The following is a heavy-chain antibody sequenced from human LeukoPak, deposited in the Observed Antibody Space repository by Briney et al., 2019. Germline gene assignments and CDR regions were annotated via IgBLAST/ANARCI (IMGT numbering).Heavy chain of an antibody. D-gene: IGHD1-26*01. CDR2: INPDGSIR. J-gene: IGHJ4*02. CDR1: GLTLITYL. V-gene: IGHV3-74*03. CDR3: AREARVGGALQY. Sequence: PGGSLRLSCAASGLTLITYLMHWARQAPGKGLAWVARINPDGSIRTYANSVQGRVTISRDTAKDTLFLQMNSLRAEDTAVYYCAREARVGGALQYWGQGTPVTVSS.